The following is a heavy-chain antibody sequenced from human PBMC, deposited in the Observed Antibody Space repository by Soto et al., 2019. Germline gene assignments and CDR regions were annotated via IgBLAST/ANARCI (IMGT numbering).Heavy chain of an antibody. J-gene: IGHJ4*02. V-gene: IGHV3-23*01. D-gene: IGHD6-13*01. CDR3: AKGELVHGY. CDR1: GCTFSSYA. Sequence: HPXGSLRLSCAASGCTFSSYAMSWVRQAPGKGLEWVSAISGSGGSTYYADSVKGRFTISRDNSKNTLYLQMNSLRAEDTAVYYCAKGELVHGYWGQGTLVTVYS. CDR2: ISGSGGST.